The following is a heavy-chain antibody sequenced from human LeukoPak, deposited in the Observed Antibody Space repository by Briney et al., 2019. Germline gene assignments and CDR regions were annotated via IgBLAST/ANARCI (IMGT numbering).Heavy chain of an antibody. CDR2: MKYDGSEK. CDR3: ARDIEAAGLFLDY. Sequence: GRSLRLSCAASGFTFSSYWMSWVRQAPGKGLEWVANMKYDGSEKYYVDSVKGRFTISRDNAKNSLYLQMNSLRAEDTAAYYCARDIEAAGLFLDYWGQGTLVTVSS. V-gene: IGHV3-7*01. D-gene: IGHD6-13*01. CDR1: GFTFSSYW. J-gene: IGHJ4*02.